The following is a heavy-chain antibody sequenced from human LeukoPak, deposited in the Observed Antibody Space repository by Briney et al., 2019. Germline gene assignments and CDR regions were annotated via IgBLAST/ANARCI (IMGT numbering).Heavy chain of an antibody. CDR1: GFSFGSYA. CDR2: ISGNGGST. D-gene: IGHD3-22*01. CDR3: AKLPLTYYYDSSGLDY. V-gene: IGHV3-23*01. J-gene: IGHJ4*02. Sequence: GGSLRLSCAASGFSFGSYAMSWVRQAPGKGLEWVSGISGNGGSTYYADSVKGRFTISRDNSKNTLYLQMNSLRAEDTAVYYCAKLPLTYYYDSSGLDYWGQGTLVTVSS.